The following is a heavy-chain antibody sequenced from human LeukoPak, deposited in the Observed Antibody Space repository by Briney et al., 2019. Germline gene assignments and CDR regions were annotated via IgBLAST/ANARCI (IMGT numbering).Heavy chain of an antibody. Sequence: SETLSLTCIVSGYSIRSGYSWGWIRQPPGKGLEWMGTISHSGSTNYNPSLKSRVTMSVDTSKNHFSLKLNSVTATDTAVYYCASAFSAYDPFDSWGQGTLVTVSS. CDR3: ASAFSAYDPFDS. V-gene: IGHV4-38-2*02. CDR2: ISHSGST. CDR1: GYSIRSGYS. J-gene: IGHJ4*02. D-gene: IGHD5-12*01.